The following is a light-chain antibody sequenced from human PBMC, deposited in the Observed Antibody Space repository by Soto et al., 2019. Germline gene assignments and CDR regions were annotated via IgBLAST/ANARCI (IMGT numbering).Light chain of an antibody. CDR1: ESVSGN. Sequence: EIVMTQSPATLSVSPGERATLSCRASESVSGNVAWYQHKPGQTPRLLIFGAFTRATGIPARFSGSGSGTEFTLTISSLQSVDFAVYYCQQYSNWSWTFGQGTKVEIK. CDR3: QQYSNWSWT. V-gene: IGKV3-15*01. J-gene: IGKJ1*01. CDR2: GAF.